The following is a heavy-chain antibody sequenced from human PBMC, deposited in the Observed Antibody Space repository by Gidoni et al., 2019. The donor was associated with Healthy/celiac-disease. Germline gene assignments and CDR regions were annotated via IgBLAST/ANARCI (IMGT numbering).Heavy chain of an antibody. CDR1: GVTFSSYA. J-gene: IGHJ5*02. V-gene: IGHV3-23*01. CDR3: AKVSDYDYIWGSWDWFDP. D-gene: IGHD3-16*01. CDR2: ISGGGGST. Sequence: EVQLLESGGGLVQPGGSLRLSCAASGVTFSSYARSWVRQAPGKGLEWVSAISGGGGSTYYADSVKGRFTISRDTSKNTLYLQMNSLRAEDTAVYYCAKVSDYDYIWGSWDWFDPWGQGTLVTVSS.